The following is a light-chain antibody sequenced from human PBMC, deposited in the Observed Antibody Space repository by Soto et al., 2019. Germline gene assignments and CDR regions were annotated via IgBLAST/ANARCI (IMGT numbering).Light chain of an antibody. V-gene: IGLV1-44*01. Sequence: QAVVTQPPSASGTPGQRVSITCSGSSSNIGSNIVNWYQQLPGRAPKLLIYRTNQRPSGVPDRFSASKSGTSASLAISGLQSEDEADYYCNSYTTSSTYVFGTGTKLTVL. J-gene: IGLJ1*01. CDR1: SSNIGSNI. CDR3: NSYTTSSTYV. CDR2: RTN.